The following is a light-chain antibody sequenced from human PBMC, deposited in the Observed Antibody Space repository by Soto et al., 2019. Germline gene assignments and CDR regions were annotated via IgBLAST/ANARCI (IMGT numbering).Light chain of an antibody. CDR1: SSDVGGYDY. V-gene: IGLV2-14*01. J-gene: IGLJ1*01. CDR3: SSFTSSRTPFV. Sequence: QSALTQPASVCGSPGQSITISCTGTSSDVGGYDYVSWYQQHPGKAPKLMIYEVSNRPSGISNRFSGSKSANTASLTISGLQAEDEADYYCSSFTSSRTPFVFGTGTKLTVL. CDR2: EVS.